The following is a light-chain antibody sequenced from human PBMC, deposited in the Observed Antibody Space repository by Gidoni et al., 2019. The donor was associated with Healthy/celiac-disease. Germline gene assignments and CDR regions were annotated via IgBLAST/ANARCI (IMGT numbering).Light chain of an antibody. CDR3: QQYYSTPRT. J-gene: IGKJ1*01. CDR1: QSVLYSSNNKNY. Sequence: DIVMTQSPDSLAVSLGERATINCKSSQSVLYSSNNKNYLAWYQQKPGLPPKLLISWASTRESGVPDRFSGSGSGTDFTLTISCLQAKDAAVYSCQQYYSTPRTFGQGTKVEIK. CDR2: WAS. V-gene: IGKV4-1*01.